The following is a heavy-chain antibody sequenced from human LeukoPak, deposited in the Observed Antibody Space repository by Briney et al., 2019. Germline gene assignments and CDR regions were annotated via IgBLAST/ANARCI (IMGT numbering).Heavy chain of an antibody. CDR1: GFTFSTYS. J-gene: IGHJ4*02. CDR2: IWPSGDTT. Sequence: GGSLRLSCAASGFTFSTYSMSWVRQAPRKGLEWVSVIWPSGDTTYYADSVKGRFTISRDNSKNTLYLQMHNLRAEDTALYYCAKDQRPDSGYDIDSWGQGTLATVSS. CDR3: AKDQRPDSGYDIDS. D-gene: IGHD5-12*01. V-gene: IGHV3-23*01.